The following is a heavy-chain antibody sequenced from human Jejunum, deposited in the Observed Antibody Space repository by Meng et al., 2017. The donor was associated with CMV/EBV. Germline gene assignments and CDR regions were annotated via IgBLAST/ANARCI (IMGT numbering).Heavy chain of an antibody. J-gene: IGHJ4*02. CDR2: KNPDSGGT. Sequence: KACGNTFTDYFSRWVQQAPGQGLEWVGCKNPDSGGTRCAQNFRGKVNMTRDTSINMAYMELSGLTSADTAVYYWARVDMAEQQLDYWGQGTLVTVSS. CDR3: ARVDMAEQQLDY. CDR1: GNTFTDYF. D-gene: IGHD1/OR15-1a*01. V-gene: IGHV1-2*02.